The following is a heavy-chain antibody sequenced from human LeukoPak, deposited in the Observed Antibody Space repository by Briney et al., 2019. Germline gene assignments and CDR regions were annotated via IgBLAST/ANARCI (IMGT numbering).Heavy chain of an antibody. J-gene: IGHJ4*02. CDR3: AKVAARRDYEAYFEY. Sequence: GGSLRLSCAASGFTFSIYAMSWVRQAPGKGLEWVAAISSSGGTTYYADSMRGRFSISRDNSKGMLYLEMSSLRADDTAVYYCAKVAARRDYEAYFEYWGQGTQVTVSS. CDR1: GFTFSIYA. D-gene: IGHD5-24*01. V-gene: IGHV3-23*01. CDR2: ISSSGGTT.